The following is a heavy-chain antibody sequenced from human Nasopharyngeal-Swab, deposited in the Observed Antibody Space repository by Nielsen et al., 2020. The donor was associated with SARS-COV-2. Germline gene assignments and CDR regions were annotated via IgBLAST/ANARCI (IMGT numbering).Heavy chain of an antibody. J-gene: IGHJ4*02. Sequence: SETLFLTCTVSGGSISSYYWSWIRQPPGKGLEWIGYIYYSGSTNYNPSLKSRVTISVDTSKNQFSLKLSSVTAADTAVYYCARGGRGIFGVVTNFDYWGQGTLVTVSS. CDR2: IYYSGST. CDR3: ARGGRGIFGVVTNFDY. CDR1: GGSISSYY. V-gene: IGHV4-59*01. D-gene: IGHD3-3*01.